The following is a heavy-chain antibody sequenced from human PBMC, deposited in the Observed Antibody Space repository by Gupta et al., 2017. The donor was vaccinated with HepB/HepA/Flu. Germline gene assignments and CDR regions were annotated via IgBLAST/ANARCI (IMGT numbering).Heavy chain of an antibody. Sequence: QVTLRESGPALVKPTQTLTLTCTFSGFSLSTSGMYVNWIRQSPGKALEWLARIDWDDDKYYNTSLKTRLTISKDTAKNQLVLNMNNMDPVDTATYYCARTDSRGFYSEYWGQGTLVTVSS. CDR1: GFSLSTSGMY. CDR3: ARTDSRGFYSEY. V-gene: IGHV2-70*15. J-gene: IGHJ4*02. CDR2: IDWDDDK. D-gene: IGHD3-22*01.